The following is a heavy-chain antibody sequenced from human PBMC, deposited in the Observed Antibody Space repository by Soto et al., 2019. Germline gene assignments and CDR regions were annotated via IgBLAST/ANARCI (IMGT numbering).Heavy chain of an antibody. Sequence: GGALRLSCAVSGLTVSRTQMSWVRQAPGKGLQRVSVIYSGGSTYYANAVKGRFTISRDISENTVYLELDKLTVDDKSVYYCARAREPEYSSSIFFDYWGRGTLVTVS. V-gene: IGHV3-53*01. D-gene: IGHD6-6*01. CDR2: IYSGGST. J-gene: IGHJ4*02. CDR1: GLTVSRTQ. CDR3: ARAREPEYSSSIFFDY.